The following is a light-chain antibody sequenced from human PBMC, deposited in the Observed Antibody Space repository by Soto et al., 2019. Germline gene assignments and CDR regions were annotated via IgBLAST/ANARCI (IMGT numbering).Light chain of an antibody. J-gene: IGKJ5*01. V-gene: IGKV1-33*01. Sequence: DIQMTQSPSSLSASVGDSVTITCQASQDINIYLNWYQPKPGKATKLLIYDASNLEAGVPSRFSVSGSGTEFTVTISSLQPEDIATSYCQQYDNLPMTFGQVTRLEIK. CDR1: QDINIY. CDR2: DAS. CDR3: QQYDNLPMT.